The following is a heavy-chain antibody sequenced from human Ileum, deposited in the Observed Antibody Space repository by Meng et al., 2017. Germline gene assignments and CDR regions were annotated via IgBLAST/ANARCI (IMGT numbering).Heavy chain of an antibody. CDR1: GFRFTSYW. CDR3: AVGSSYRDNNGYYYGPHFDY. V-gene: IGHV5-51*01. D-gene: IGHD3-22*01. J-gene: IGHJ4*01. CDR2: IHPGIPDT. Sequence: GESLKISCQGSGFRFTSYWIGWVRQMPGKGLEWMGVIHPGIPDTRYSPSFQGHVTISADKSISTAYLHWGSLKASDTAMYFCAVGSSYRDNNGYYYGPHFDYWGHGTLVTVSS.